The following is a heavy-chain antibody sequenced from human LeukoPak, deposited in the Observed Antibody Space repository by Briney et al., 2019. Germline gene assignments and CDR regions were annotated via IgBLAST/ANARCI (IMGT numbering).Heavy chain of an antibody. CDR1: GGSISRYY. V-gene: IGHV4-39*01. D-gene: IGHD3-16*01. CDR3: ARLWLRLGEIDY. J-gene: IGHJ4*02. CDR2: IYYSGST. Sequence: SETLSLTCTVSGGSISRYYWSWIRQPPGKGLEWIGSIYYSGSTYYNPSLKSRVTISVDTSKNQFSLKLSSVTAADTAVYYCARLWLRLGEIDYWGQGTLVTVSS.